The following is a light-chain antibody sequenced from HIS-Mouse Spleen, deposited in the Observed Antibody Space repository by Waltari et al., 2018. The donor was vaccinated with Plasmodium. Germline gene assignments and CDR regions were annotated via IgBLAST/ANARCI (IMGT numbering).Light chain of an antibody. V-gene: IGLV3-10*01. CDR1: ALPKQY. Sequence: SYELTQPPSVSVSPGQTARITCSGDALPKQYAYWYQQKSGQAPVLVIYVDSKRPSGIPERFSGTSAGTMATWTISGAQVEDEADYYCYSTDSSGNHRVFGGGTKLTVL. CDR2: VDS. CDR3: YSTDSSGNHRV. J-gene: IGLJ3*02.